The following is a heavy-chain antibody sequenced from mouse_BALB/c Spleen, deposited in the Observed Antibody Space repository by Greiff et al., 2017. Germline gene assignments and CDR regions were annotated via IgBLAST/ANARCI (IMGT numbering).Heavy chain of an antibody. D-gene: IGHD2-1*01. V-gene: IGHV5-6*01. Sequence: EVMLVESGGDLVKPGGSLKLSCAASGFTFSSYGMSWVRQTPDKRLEWVATISSGGSYTYYPDSVKGRFTISRDNAKNTLYLQMSSLKSEDTAMYYCARHAGDEGYYGTPYWYFDVWGAGTTVTVSS. J-gene: IGHJ1*01. CDR3: ARHAGDEGYYGTPYWYFDV. CDR2: ISSGGSYT. CDR1: GFTFSSYG.